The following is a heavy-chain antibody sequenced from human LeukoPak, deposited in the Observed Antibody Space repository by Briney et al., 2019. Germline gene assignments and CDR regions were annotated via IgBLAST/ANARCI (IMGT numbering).Heavy chain of an antibody. J-gene: IGHJ4*02. V-gene: IGHV5-51*01. CDR2: IYPGDSDT. Sequence: KRGESLKISCKGSGYSFTSYWIGWVRQMPGKGLEWMGIIYPGDSDTRYSPSFQGQVTISADKSISTAYLQWSSLKASDTAMYYCARHTLSLYGDYVGGLDYWGQGTLVTVSS. CDR1: GYSFTSYW. D-gene: IGHD4-17*01. CDR3: ARHTLSLYGDYVGGLDY.